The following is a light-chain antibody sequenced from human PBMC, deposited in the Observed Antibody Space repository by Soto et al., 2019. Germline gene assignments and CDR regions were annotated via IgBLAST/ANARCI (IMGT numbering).Light chain of an antibody. CDR2: EGS. CDR1: SSDVGSYNL. Sequence: QSVLTQPASVSGSPGQSITISCTGTSSDVGSYNLVSWYQQPPGKAPKLMIYEGSKRPSGVSNRFSGSKSGTTASLTISGLQDDDEADYYCCSYAGSSGVVFGGGTKLTVL. CDR3: CSYAGSSGVV. J-gene: IGLJ2*01. V-gene: IGLV2-23*01.